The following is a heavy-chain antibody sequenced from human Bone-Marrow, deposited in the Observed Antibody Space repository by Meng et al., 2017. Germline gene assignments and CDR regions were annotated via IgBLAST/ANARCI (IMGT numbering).Heavy chain of an antibody. CDR2: IYHSGST. CDR3: ARVRVEYWYFDL. V-gene: IGHV4-4*02. J-gene: IGHJ2*01. CDR1: GGSIRSSNW. Sequence: AWGPGLVKPSGPLSRTCAYVGGSIRSSNWWSWVRQPPGKGLEWIGEIYHSGSTNYNPSLKSRVTISVDKSKNQFSLKLSSVTAADTAVYYCARVRVEYWYFDLWGRGTLVTVSS.